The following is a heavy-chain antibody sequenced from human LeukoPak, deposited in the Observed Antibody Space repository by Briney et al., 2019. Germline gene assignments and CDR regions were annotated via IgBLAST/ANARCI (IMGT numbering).Heavy chain of an antibody. CDR2: ISTSSSYI. CDR1: GFTFSSYS. Sequence: GGSLRLSCAASGFTFSSYSMNWVRQAPGKGLEWVSSISTSSSYINYADSVKGRFTISRDNSKNTLYLQMNSLRAEDTAVYYCARGGSYLSAFDIWGQGTVVTGSS. J-gene: IGHJ3*02. V-gene: IGHV3-21*04. D-gene: IGHD1-26*01. CDR3: ARGGSYLSAFDI.